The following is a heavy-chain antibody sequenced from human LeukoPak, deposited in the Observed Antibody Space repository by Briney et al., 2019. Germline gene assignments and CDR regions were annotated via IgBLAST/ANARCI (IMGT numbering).Heavy chain of an antibody. V-gene: IGHV3-23*01. J-gene: IGHJ4*02. CDR2: ISGSGGTT. D-gene: IGHD3-10*01. CDR3: AKKSVSWFFDY. CDR1: GFTLTSYA. Sequence: PGGSLRLPRAASGFTLTSYAMSWVRQAPGKGLEWVSTISGSGGTTYYADSVKGRFTISRDNSKNTLYLQMNSLRVEDTAVYYCAKKSVSWFFDYWGQGTLVTVSS.